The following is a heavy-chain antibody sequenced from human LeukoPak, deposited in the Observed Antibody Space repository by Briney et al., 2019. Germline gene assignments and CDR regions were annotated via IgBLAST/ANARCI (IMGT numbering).Heavy chain of an antibody. V-gene: IGHV3-21*01. J-gene: IGHJ6*02. CDR3: ARGQSYYYGMDV. CDR2: ISSSSSYI. Sequence: GGSLRLSCAASGFTFSSYSMNWVRQAPGKGLEWVSSISSSSSYIYYADSVKGRFTISRDNAKNSRYLQMNSLRAEDTAVYYCARGQSYYYGMDVWGQGTTVTVSS. CDR1: GFTFSSYS.